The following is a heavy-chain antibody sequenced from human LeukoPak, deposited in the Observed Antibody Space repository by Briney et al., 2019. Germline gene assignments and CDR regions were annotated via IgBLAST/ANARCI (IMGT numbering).Heavy chain of an antibody. V-gene: IGHV1-69*04. Sequence: SVKVSCKASGGTFSSYAISWVRQAPGQGIEWMGRIIPILGIANYAQKFQGRVTITADKSTSTAYMELSSLRSEDTAVYYCASESYCSGGSCYLADYWGQGTLVTVSS. J-gene: IGHJ4*02. D-gene: IGHD2-15*01. CDR1: GGTFSSYA. CDR3: ASESYCSGGSCYLADY. CDR2: IIPILGIA.